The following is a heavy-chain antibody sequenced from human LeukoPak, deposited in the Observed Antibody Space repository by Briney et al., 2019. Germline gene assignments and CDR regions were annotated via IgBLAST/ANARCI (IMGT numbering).Heavy chain of an antibody. Sequence: ASVKVSCKVSGYTLTELSMHWVRQAPGKGLEWMGGFDPEDGETIYAQKFQGRVTMTRDTSTSTVYMELSSLRSEDTAVYYCARSPPLTAGHEGSSDARPYYYYGMDVWGQGTTVTVSS. CDR3: ARSPPLTAGHEGSSDARPYYYYGMDV. D-gene: IGHD1-26*01. J-gene: IGHJ6*02. CDR1: GYTLTELS. V-gene: IGHV1-24*01. CDR2: FDPEDGET.